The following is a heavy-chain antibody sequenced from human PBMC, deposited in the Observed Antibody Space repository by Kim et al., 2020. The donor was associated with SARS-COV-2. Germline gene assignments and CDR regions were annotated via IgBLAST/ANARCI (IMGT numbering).Heavy chain of an antibody. CDR2: IIPIFGTA. V-gene: IGHV1-69*13. Sequence: SVKVSCKASGGTFSSYAISWVRQAPGQGLEWMGGIIPIFGTANYAQKFQGRVTITADESTSTAYMELSSLRSEDTAVYYCARDRRLRYSVSNRYEAFDPWGQGTLVTVSS. CDR1: GGTFSSYA. CDR3: ARDRRLRYSVSNRYEAFDP. D-gene: IGHD5-12*01. J-gene: IGHJ5*02.